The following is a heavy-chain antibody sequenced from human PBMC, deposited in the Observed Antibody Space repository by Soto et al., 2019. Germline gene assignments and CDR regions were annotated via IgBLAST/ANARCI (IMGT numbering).Heavy chain of an antibody. CDR2: TYYRSEWYS. CDR3: VRLIGNSWLDS. Sequence: HVQLQQSGPGLAKPSQTLSPTCAISGDSVSSNSVTWNWIRQSPSRGLEWLGRTYYRSEWYSDYAVSVQSRVTINPDTSKNQFSLQLNSVTPEDTAAYYCVRLIGNSWLDSWGQGTLVTVSS. V-gene: IGHV6-1*01. CDR1: GDSVSSNSVT. J-gene: IGHJ5*01.